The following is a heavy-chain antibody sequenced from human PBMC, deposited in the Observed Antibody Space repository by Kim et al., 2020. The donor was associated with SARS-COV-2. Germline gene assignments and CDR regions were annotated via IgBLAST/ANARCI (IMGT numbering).Heavy chain of an antibody. D-gene: IGHD3-9*01. CDR3: ARSILTGYYFDY. V-gene: IGHV3-30*03. Sequence: YEDAVKGRFTISRDNSKNTLYLQMNSLRAEDTAVYYCARSILTGYYFDYWGQGTLVTVSS. J-gene: IGHJ4*02.